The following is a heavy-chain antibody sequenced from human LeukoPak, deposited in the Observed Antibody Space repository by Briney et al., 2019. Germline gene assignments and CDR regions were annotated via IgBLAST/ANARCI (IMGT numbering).Heavy chain of an antibody. Sequence: SVKVSCKASGATFSTFTISWVRQAPGQGLEWMGGIILMYETAEYAQKFQDRVTITADESTSTAYMELSSLRSEDTAVYYCARDMGIAARPSGTGYYYYYYMDVWGKGTTVTVSS. CDR1: GATFSTFT. CDR2: IILMYETA. J-gene: IGHJ6*03. CDR3: ARDMGIAARPSGTGYYYYYYMDV. V-gene: IGHV1-69*13. D-gene: IGHD6-6*01.